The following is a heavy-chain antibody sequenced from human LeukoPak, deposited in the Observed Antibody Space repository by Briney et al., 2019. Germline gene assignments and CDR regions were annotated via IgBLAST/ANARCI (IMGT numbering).Heavy chain of an antibody. J-gene: IGHJ4*02. CDR3: ASSSSWYLSSGRYFDS. V-gene: IGHV4-4*07. CDR1: GGSISSYY. D-gene: IGHD6-13*01. CDR2: IYTSGST. Sequence: SETLSLTCTVSGGSISSYYWSWIRQPAGKGLEWIGRIYTSGSTNYNPSLKSRVTISIDTSNNQFALKMSSVTTADTAVYYCASSSSWYLSSGRYFDSWGQGTLVTVSS.